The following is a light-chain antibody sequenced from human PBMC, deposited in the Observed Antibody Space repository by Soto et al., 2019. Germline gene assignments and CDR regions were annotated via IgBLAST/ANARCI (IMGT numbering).Light chain of an antibody. CDR3: QQYNNWLET. CDR2: GTS. J-gene: IGKJ1*01. V-gene: IGKV3-15*01. Sequence: EIVMTQSPVTLSVSQGERATLSCRASQNISRSLAWYQQKPGQGPSLLIYGTSTRATGIPARFSGSGSGTEFTLTISSLQSEDFAVYYCQQYNNWLETFGQGTKVDIK. CDR1: QNISRS.